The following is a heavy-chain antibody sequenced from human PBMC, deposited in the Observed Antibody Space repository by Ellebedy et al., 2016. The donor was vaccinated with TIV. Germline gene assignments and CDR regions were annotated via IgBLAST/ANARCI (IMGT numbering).Heavy chain of an antibody. CDR2: ISPDGRGT. Sequence: GESLKISCAASEFTFSSYWIHWVRQTPGKGLVWVSRISPDGRGTSYADSVTGRFTISRDNAKNTMYLHMNSLRAEDTAVYYCATGPYSYGWGYWGQGTLVTVSS. V-gene: IGHV3-74*01. CDR3: ATGPYSYGWGY. CDR1: EFTFSSYW. J-gene: IGHJ4*02. D-gene: IGHD5-18*01.